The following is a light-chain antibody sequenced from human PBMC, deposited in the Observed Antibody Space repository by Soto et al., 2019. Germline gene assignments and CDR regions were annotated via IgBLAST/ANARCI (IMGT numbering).Light chain of an antibody. J-gene: IGKJ1*01. CDR1: QSVSNY. V-gene: IGKV3-15*01. CDR2: DAS. CDR3: QQYNNWPRT. Sequence: EIVLTQSPVTLSLFPGARATLSCRASQSVSNYLAWYQQKPGQAPRLLIYDASTRATGIPARFSGSGSGTEFTLTISSLQSEDFAVYYCQQYNNWPRTFGQGTKVEIK.